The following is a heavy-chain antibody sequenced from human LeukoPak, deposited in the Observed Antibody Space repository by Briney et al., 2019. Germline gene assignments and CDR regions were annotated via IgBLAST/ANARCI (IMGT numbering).Heavy chain of an antibody. V-gene: IGHV4-30-2*01. CDR3: ARGRQSIAARLHAFDV. D-gene: IGHD6-6*01. J-gene: IGHJ3*01. Sequence: PSQTLSLTWTVSGGSISSGGYYWSWIRRPPGKGLEWNGYIYHSGSTYYNPSLKSRVTISVDRSKNQFSLKLSSVTAADTAVYYCARGRQSIAARLHAFDVWGQGTMVTVSS. CDR1: GGSISSGGYY. CDR2: IYHSGST.